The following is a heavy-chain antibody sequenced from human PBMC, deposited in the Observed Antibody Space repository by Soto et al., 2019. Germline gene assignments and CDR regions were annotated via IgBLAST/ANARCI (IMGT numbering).Heavy chain of an antibody. D-gene: IGHD3-22*01. V-gene: IGHV4-31*02. CDR3: ARFGYSTNIGIDY. Sequence: PSETLSLTSTFSGFYLSSGVYYWRWIHQHPGKGLEWIGYIYYSGSTYYNPSLKSRVTISVDTSKNQFSLKLSSVTAADTAVYYCARFGYSTNIGIDYWGQGTLVTVSS. J-gene: IGHJ4*02. CDR1: GFYLSSGVYY. CDR2: IYYSGST.